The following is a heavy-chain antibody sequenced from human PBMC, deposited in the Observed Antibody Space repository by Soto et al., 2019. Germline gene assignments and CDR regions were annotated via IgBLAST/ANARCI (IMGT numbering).Heavy chain of an antibody. Sequence: QVQLQQWGAGLLKPSETLSLTCAVYGGSFSGYYWSWIRQPPGKGLEWIGEINHSGSTNYNPSLKSRVTISVDTSKTHFSLNLSSVTAADTAAYYCARLGPIAVAGPIVYYYYYAMDVWGQGTTVTVSS. CDR2: INHSGST. J-gene: IGHJ6*02. CDR1: GGSFSGYY. CDR3: ARLGPIAVAGPIVYYYYYAMDV. D-gene: IGHD6-19*01. V-gene: IGHV4-34*01.